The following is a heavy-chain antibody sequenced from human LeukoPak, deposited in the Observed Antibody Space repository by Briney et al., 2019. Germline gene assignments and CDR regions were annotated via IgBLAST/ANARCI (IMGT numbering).Heavy chain of an antibody. Sequence: GGSLRLSCAASGFTFSSYAMSWVRQAPGKGLEWVSAISGSGGSTYYADSVKGRFTISRDNSKNTLYLQMNSLRAEDTAVYYCAKALKGWGLPQLDPWGQGTLVTVSS. V-gene: IGHV3-23*01. CDR2: ISGSGGST. J-gene: IGHJ5*02. D-gene: IGHD1-26*01. CDR3: AKALKGWGLPQLDP. CDR1: GFTFSSYA.